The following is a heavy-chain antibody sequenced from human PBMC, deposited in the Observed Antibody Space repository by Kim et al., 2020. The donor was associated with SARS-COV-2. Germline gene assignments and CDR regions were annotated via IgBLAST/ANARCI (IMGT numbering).Heavy chain of an antibody. J-gene: IGHJ4*02. CDR3: TSLITFGGVIPY. V-gene: IGHV3-49*04. Sequence: GGSLRLSCTASGFTFGDYAMSWVRQAPGKGLEWVGFIRSKAYGGTTEYAASVKGRFTISRDDSKSIAYLQMNSLKTEDTAVYYCTSLITFGGVIPYWGQGTLGTVSS. CDR1: GFTFGDYA. D-gene: IGHD3-16*01. CDR2: IRSKAYGGTT.